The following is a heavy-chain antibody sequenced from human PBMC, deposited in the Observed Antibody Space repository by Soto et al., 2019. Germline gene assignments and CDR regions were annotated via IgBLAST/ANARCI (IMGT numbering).Heavy chain of an antibody. V-gene: IGHV1-8*01. J-gene: IGHJ4*02. CDR3: ARFVRHQLPTIDY. D-gene: IGHD1-26*01. CDR2: MNPSSGYT. CDR1: GYTFTDYD. Sequence: ASVTVSCKASGYTFTDYDINWVRQASGQGLEWMGWMNPSSGYTGYAQKFQGRVTMTWDTSISTAYMELSSLTSADTAVYYCARFVRHQLPTIDYWGQGALVTVSS.